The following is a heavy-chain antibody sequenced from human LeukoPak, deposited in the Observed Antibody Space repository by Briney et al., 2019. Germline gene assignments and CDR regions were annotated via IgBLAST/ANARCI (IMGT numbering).Heavy chain of an antibody. CDR1: GFTFSSYW. CDR2: INSDGSST. Sequence: PGRSLRLSCAASGFTFSSYWMHWVRQAPGKGLVWVSRINSDGSSTSYADSVKGRFTISRDNAKNTLYLQMNSLRAEDTAVYYCARRAGAYSHPYDYWGQGTLVTVSS. D-gene: IGHD4/OR15-4a*01. CDR3: ARRAGAYSHPYDY. J-gene: IGHJ4*02. V-gene: IGHV3-74*01.